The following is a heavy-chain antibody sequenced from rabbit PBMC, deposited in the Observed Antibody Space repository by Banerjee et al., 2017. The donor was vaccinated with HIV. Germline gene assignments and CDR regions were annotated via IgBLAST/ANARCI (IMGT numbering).Heavy chain of an antibody. D-gene: IGHD6-1*01. Sequence: QEQLVESGGGLVQPEGSLTLTCTASGFSFSSSYYMCWVRQAPGKGLEWIGCIYTGGGNTYYASWAKGRFTISKTSSTTVTLQMTSLTAADTATYFCARYYNYAYIGGVYAFNLWGQGTLVTVS. V-gene: IGHV1S45*01. CDR3: ARYYNYAYIGGVYAFNL. J-gene: IGHJ4*01. CDR2: IYTGGGNT. CDR1: GFSFSSSYY.